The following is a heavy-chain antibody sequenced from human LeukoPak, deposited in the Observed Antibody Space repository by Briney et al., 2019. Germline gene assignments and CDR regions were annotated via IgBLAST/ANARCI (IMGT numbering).Heavy chain of an antibody. D-gene: IGHD1-7*01. V-gene: IGHV1-69*13. J-gene: IGHJ4*02. CDR3: ARVRGLGYNWNYVSY. Sequence: GASVKVSCKASGYTFTGYYMHWVRQAPGQGLEWMGGIIPIFGTANYAQKFQGRVTITADESTSTAYMELSSLRSEDTAVYYCARVRGLGYNWNYVSYWGQGTLVTVSS. CDR2: IIPIFGTA. CDR1: GYTFTGYY.